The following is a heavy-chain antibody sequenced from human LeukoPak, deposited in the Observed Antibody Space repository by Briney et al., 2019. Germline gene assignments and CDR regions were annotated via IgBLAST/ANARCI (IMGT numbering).Heavy chain of an antibody. CDR2: IYHSGST. CDR1: GGSISSSNW. D-gene: IGHD6-13*01. CDR3: ARVPGRDWGSSWGYFDY. V-gene: IGHV4-4*02. J-gene: IGHJ4*02. Sequence: SETLSLTCAVSGGSISSSNWWSWVRQPPGKGLEWIGEIYHSGSTNYNPSLKSRVTISVDKSKNQFSLKLSSVTAADTAVYYCARVPGRDWGSSWGYFDYWGQGTLVTVSS.